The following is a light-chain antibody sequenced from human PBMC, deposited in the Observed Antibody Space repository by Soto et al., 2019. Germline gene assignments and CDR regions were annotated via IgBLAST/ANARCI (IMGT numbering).Light chain of an antibody. Sequence: QSALTQPASVSGSPGQSITISCTGTSSDIGRYKYVSWYQQHPGKAPKLMIHEVSNRPSGVSNRFSGSKSGNTASLTISGLQADDEADYYCASYTIKTTYVFGSGTKVTVL. V-gene: IGLV2-14*01. CDR3: ASYTIKTTYV. CDR2: EVS. CDR1: SSDIGRYKY. J-gene: IGLJ1*01.